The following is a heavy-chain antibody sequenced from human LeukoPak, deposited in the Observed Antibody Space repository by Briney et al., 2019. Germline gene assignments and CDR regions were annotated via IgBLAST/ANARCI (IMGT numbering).Heavy chain of an antibody. D-gene: IGHD3-22*01. CDR1: GESFSGYY. CDR3: ARGRQSYYYASSGNGPFDY. CDR2: INHSGST. V-gene: IGHV4-34*01. Sequence: SETLSLTCAVYGESFSGYYWSWIRQRPGKGLEWIGEINHSGSTNYNPSLKSRVTISVDTSKNQFSLKLSSVTAADTAVYYCARGRQSYYYASSGNGPFDYWGQGTLVTVSS. J-gene: IGHJ4*02.